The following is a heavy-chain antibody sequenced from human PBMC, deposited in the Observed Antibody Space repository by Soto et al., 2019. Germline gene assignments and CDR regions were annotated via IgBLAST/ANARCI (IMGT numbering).Heavy chain of an antibody. Sequence: SETLSLTCAVYGGSFSGYYWSWIRQPPGKGLEWIGEINHSGSTNYNPSLKSRVTISVDTSKNQFSLKLSSVTAADTAVYYCARVLPGRYCSSTSCPYMDVWGKGTTVTVSS. CDR1: GGSFSGYY. J-gene: IGHJ6*03. CDR3: ARVLPGRYCSSTSCPYMDV. CDR2: INHSGST. D-gene: IGHD2-2*01. V-gene: IGHV4-34*01.